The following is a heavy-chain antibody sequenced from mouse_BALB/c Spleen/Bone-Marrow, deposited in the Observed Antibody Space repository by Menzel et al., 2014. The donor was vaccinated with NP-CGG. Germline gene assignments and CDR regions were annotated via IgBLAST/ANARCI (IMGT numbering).Heavy chain of an antibody. Sequence: VQLQQSGTELMKPGASVMISCKATGYTFSSYWIEWVKQRPGHGLEWIGEILPGIGITNYNEKFKGKATFTADTSSNAAYMQLSILTSEDSAVYYCARPYYYGSSHAWFAYWGQGTLVTVSA. D-gene: IGHD1-1*01. V-gene: IGHV1-9*01. CDR2: ILPGIGIT. J-gene: IGHJ3*01. CDR3: ARPYYYGSSHAWFAY. CDR1: GYTFSSYW.